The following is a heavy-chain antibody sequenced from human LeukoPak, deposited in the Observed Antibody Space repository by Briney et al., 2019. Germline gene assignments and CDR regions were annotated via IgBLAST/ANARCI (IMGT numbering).Heavy chain of an antibody. D-gene: IGHD3-16*01. V-gene: IGHV3-30*18. CDR1: GFTFSSYG. Sequence: QSGGSLRLSCAASGFTFSSYGMHWVRQAPGKGLEGVAVISYDGSNKYYADSVKGRFTISRDNSKKTLYLQMNSLRAEDTAVYYCAKDLAGAIDYWGQGTLVTVSS. CDR3: AKDLAGAIDY. CDR2: ISYDGSNK. J-gene: IGHJ4*02.